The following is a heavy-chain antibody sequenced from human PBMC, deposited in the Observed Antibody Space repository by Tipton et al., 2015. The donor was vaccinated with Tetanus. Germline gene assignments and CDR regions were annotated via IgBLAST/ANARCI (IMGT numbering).Heavy chain of an antibody. J-gene: IGHJ4*02. CDR2: SWYDGTDK. Sequence: SLRLSCAASGFTVTGNYMSWVRQAPGKGLEWVAGSWYDGTDKYYADSVKGRFTISRDNSKNTLYLQMNSLRVEDTAVYYWAGEADCSGGSGFSGDFDNWGQGTQVTVSS. D-gene: IGHD2-15*01. CDR1: GFTVTGNY. CDR3: AGEADCSGGSGFSGDFDN. V-gene: IGHV3-33*08.